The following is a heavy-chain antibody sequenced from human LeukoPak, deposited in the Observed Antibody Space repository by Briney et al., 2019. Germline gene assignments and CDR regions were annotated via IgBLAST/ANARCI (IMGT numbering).Heavy chain of an antibody. D-gene: IGHD5-18*01. CDR2: ISYSGST. Sequence: SETLSLACTVSGGSISSYYWSWIRQPPGKGLEWIGYISYSGSTNYSPSLKSRVTISVDTSKNQFSLKLSSVTAADTAVYYCARDVTLDSWGQGTLVTVSS. CDR1: GGSISSYY. V-gene: IGHV4-59*01. J-gene: IGHJ4*02. CDR3: ARDVTLDS.